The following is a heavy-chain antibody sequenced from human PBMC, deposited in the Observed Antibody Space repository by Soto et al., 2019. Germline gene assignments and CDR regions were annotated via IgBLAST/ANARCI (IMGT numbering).Heavy chain of an antibody. Sequence: QITLKESGPTLVKPTQTLTLTFTFSGFSLSTSGVGVGWIRQPPGKALECLAFIHWDAAKRYSPSLKSRLTITKDTSKNQVVLTMTNMDPVDTATYYCAHITYYNFWIGYPGFDYWGQGTLVTV. CDR2: IHWDAAK. V-gene: IGHV2-5*02. CDR3: AHITYYNFWIGYPGFDY. D-gene: IGHD3-3*01. CDR1: GFSLSTSGVG. J-gene: IGHJ4*02.